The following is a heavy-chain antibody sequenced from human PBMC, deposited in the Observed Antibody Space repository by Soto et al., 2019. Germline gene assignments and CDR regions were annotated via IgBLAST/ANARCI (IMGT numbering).Heavy chain of an antibody. D-gene: IGHD3-10*01. V-gene: IGHV4-34*01. CDR3: GTGVILWCGGVSRRGGCYYYMDV. J-gene: IGHJ6*03. CDR1: GGSFSGYQ. CDR2: INDSGNI. Sequence: QVQLQQWGAGLLKPSETLSLTCAVYGGSFSGYQWSWIRQTPGKGLEWIGEINDSGNINYNPSLKRRVTTLLDATNKQISLTLSAGAAAASSAYYCGTGVILWCGGVSRRGGCYYYMDVWGKGTTVTVSS.